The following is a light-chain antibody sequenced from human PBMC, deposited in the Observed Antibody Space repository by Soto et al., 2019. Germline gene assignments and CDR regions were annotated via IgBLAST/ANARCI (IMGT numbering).Light chain of an antibody. CDR3: QQYNSFWT. CDR1: QSNSSW. V-gene: IGKV1-5*01. CDR2: DAS. J-gene: IGKJ1*01. Sequence: DIQMTQSPSTPSASVGDRVTITCRASQSNSSWLAWYQQKPGKAPRLLIYDASYLERGVPSRFSGSGSGTEFTLTISDLQPDDLATYYCQQYNSFWTFGQGTKVEI.